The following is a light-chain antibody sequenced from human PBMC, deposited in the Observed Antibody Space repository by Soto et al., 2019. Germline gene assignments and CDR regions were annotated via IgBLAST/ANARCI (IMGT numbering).Light chain of an antibody. CDR2: AAS. V-gene: IGKV1-39*01. Sequence: DIRMTQSPSSLSASVGDRITITCRASQSISTYLNWYQQKPGKAPKLLIYAASSLQSGVPSRFSGSGSGTDFTLTISSVQPEDFATYYCQQSYSTPRTFGQGTKLEIK. CDR3: QQSYSTPRT. CDR1: QSISTY. J-gene: IGKJ2*01.